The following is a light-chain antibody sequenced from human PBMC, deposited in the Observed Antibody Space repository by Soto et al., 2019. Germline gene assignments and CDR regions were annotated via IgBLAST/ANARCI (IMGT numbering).Light chain of an antibody. CDR1: QSISSY. V-gene: IGKV1-39*01. CDR2: AAS. Sequence: DIQMTQSPYSLSASVGDRVTITCRASQSISSYLNWYQQKPGKAPKLLIYAASSLQSGVPSRFSGSGSGTDFTLTISSLQPEDFATYYCQQSYSTPRTFGGGNKVDIK. J-gene: IGKJ4*01. CDR3: QQSYSTPRT.